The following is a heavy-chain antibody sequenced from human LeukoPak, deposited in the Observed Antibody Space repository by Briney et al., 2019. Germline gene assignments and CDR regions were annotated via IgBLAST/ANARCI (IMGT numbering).Heavy chain of an antibody. CDR2: ICPGDSDT. CDR3: ARHHDYGDYGCFDY. CDR1: GYSFTTYW. J-gene: IGHJ4*02. D-gene: IGHD4-17*01. Sequence: GESLKISCKGSGYSFTTYWIGWVRQMPGKGLEWMGFICPGDSDTRYSPSFQGQVTISADKSIRTAYLQWSSLKASDTAIYYCARHHDYGDYGCFDYWGQGTLVTVSS. V-gene: IGHV5-51*01.